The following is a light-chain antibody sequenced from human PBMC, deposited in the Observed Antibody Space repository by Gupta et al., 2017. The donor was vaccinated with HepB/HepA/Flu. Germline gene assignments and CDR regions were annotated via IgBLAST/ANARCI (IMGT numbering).Light chain of an antibody. CDR1: SSNIGENA. J-gene: IGLJ3*02. CDR2: DDD. Sequence: QSVLTQPPSVSGAPRQRVTISCSGSSSNIGENAVNWYQQVPGTAPKLLVYDDDLLPSGVSDRFSGSKSGASASLAIRGLQSEDEAEYYCAAWDDVLNAYLFGGGTRMTVL. CDR3: AAWDDVLNAYL. V-gene: IGLV1-36*01.